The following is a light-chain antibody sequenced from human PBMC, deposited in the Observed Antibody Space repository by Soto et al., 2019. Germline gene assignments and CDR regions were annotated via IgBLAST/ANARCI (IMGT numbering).Light chain of an antibody. CDR1: QSVWNNY. CDR3: HHYGSSPQA. J-gene: IGKJ1*01. Sequence: EIVLTQSPGTLSLSPGERATLSCRASQSVWNNYLSWYQQKPGQAPRLLIYGASIRATGIPDKFSGSWSGTGFTLPICGLEPEGVPVHYFHHYGSSPQAFGQGTKVEVK. CDR2: GAS. V-gene: IGKV3-20*01.